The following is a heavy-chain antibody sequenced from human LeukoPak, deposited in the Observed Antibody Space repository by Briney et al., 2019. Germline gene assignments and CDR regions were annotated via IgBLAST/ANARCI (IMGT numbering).Heavy chain of an antibody. CDR2: ISAYNGNT. CDR1: GYTFTGYG. D-gene: IGHD3-10*01. J-gene: IGHJ5*02. Sequence: ASVKVSCKAPGYTFTGYGISWVRQAPGQGLEWMGWISAYNGNTNYAQKLQGRVTMTTDTSTSTAYTELRSLRSEDTAVYYCARDPTMVRGLTNWFDPWGQGTLVTVSS. CDR3: ARDPTMVRGLTNWFDP. V-gene: IGHV1-18*01.